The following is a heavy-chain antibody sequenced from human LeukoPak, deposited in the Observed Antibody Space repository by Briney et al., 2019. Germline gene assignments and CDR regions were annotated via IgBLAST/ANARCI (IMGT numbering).Heavy chain of an antibody. CDR1: GFTFSSYW. J-gene: IGHJ3*02. V-gene: IGHV3-74*01. CDR3: ARDPLAYCSGGSCYSDAFDI. D-gene: IGHD2-15*01. Sequence: GGSPRLSCAASGFTFSSYWMHWVRQAPGKGLVWVSRINSDGSSTSYADSVKGRFTISRDNAKNTLYLQMNSLRAEDTAVYYCARDPLAYCSGGSCYSDAFDIWGQGTMVTVSS. CDR2: INSDGSST.